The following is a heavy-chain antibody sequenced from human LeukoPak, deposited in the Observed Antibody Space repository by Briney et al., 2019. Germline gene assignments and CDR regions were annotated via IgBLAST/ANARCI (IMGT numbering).Heavy chain of an antibody. CDR2: IYYSGST. CDR3: ARNIVVVPAARYYYYYYMDV. V-gene: IGHV4-59*01. CDR1: GGSISSYY. Sequence: SETLSLTCTVSGGSISSYYWSWIRQPPGKGLEWIGYIYYSGSTNYNPSLKSRVTISVDTSKNQLSLKLSSVTAADTAVYYCARNIVVVPAARYYYYYYMDVWGKGTTVTVSS. D-gene: IGHD2-2*01. J-gene: IGHJ6*03.